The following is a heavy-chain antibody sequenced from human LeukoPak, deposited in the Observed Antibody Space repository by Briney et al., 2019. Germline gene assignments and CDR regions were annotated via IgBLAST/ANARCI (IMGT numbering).Heavy chain of an antibody. Sequence: SETLSLTCTVSGASISSRSHYWAWIRQPPGKGLEWIGTIYCSGGTYSNPSLKRRVIISADTSKNQFSLRLTSVTAADTAVYYCARIVGASDYWGQGTLVTVSS. J-gene: IGHJ4*02. CDR1: GASISSRSHY. D-gene: IGHD1-26*01. CDR3: ARIVGASDY. V-gene: IGHV4-39*01. CDR2: IYCSGGT.